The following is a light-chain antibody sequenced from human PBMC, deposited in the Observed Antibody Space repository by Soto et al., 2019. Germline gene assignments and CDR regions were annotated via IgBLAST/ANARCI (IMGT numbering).Light chain of an antibody. J-gene: IGKJ2*01. CDR1: QSVSSN. Sequence: EIVMTQSPATLSVSPGERATLSCGASQSVSSNSAWYQQKPGQAPRLLHYGASTRATSISARFSGSGFGTEFNLTISSLQYEDFAVYYCEQYNKWPPYTFGQGTKLEIK. CDR3: EQYNKWPPYT. V-gene: IGKV3-15*01. CDR2: GAS.